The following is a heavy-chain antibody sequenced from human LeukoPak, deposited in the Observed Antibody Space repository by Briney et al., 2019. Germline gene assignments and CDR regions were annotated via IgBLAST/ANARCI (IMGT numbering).Heavy chain of an antibody. V-gene: IGHV3-23*01. CDR3: AKGIVGATRNLDS. CDR1: GFTFSTYA. J-gene: IGHJ4*02. D-gene: IGHD1-26*01. CDR2: LTDSGVYT. Sequence: GASLRLSCAASGFTFSTYAMSWVRPAPGKGLEWVSTLTDSGVYTYYADSVKGRFTISRDNSENTLYLQMNGLRAGDTAVYYCAKGIVGATRNLDSWGQGTLVTVSS.